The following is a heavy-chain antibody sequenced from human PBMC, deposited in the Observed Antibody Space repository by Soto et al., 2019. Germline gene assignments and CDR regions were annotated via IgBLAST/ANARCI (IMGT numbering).Heavy chain of an antibody. Sequence: SETPSLTCAVSGDSIIGIYHWAWIRQPPGRSLQWIASIFHTGTTYYTPSLKSRVTISVDTSKNQFSLTLSSVTAADTTVYNSASDALHFDLWGADYISYGRDVWGQG. D-gene: IGHD3-10*01. CDR1: GDSIIGIYH. CDR2: IFHTGTT. CDR3: ASDALHFDLWGADYISYGRDV. V-gene: IGHV4-38-2*01. J-gene: IGHJ6*02.